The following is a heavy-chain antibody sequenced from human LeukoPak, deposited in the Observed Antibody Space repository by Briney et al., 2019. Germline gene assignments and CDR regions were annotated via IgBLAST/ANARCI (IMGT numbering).Heavy chain of an antibody. CDR3: ARSEELSLYYFDY. CDR1: GYSFTSYW. Sequence: GESLKISCKGSGYSFTSYWIGWVRQIPGKGQEWMGIIYPGDSDTRYSPSFQGQVTISADKSISTAYLQLSSLKASDTAMYYCARSEELSLYYFDYWGQGTLVTVSS. J-gene: IGHJ4*02. CDR2: IYPGDSDT. V-gene: IGHV5-51*01. D-gene: IGHD3-16*02.